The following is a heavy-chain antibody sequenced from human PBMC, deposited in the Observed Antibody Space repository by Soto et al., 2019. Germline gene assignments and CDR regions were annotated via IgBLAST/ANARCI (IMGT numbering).Heavy chain of an antibody. CDR2: ITSDGGVT. J-gene: IGHJ4*02. CDR3: ARLPKGSTVTS. CDR1: GFTFSEYS. Sequence: ESGGGLVHPGGSLRLSCAASGFTFSEYSKNWVRQAPGKGLEWVSYITSDGGVTYYADSVKGRFSVSRDNDKKSLFLQMNSLRDEDTAVYYCARLPKGSTVTSWGQGTLVTVSS. V-gene: IGHV3-48*02. D-gene: IGHD4-17*01.